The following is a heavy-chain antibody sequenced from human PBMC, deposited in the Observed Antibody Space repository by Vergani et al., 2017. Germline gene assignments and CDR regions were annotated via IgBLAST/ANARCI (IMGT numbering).Heavy chain of an antibody. V-gene: IGHV4-34*09. CDR3: ARMGGYDEGDAFRIGYFDS. D-gene: IGHD3-22*01. J-gene: IGHJ4*02. CDR1: GFTFSDYY. CDR2: IYSTGST. Sequence: QVQLVESGGGLVKPGGSLRLSCAASGFTFSDYYMTWLRQAPGKGLEWIGYIYSTGSTHHNPSLRRRINMSVDTSKNQFSLKLNSVTAADTAMYYCARMGGYDEGDAFRIGYFDSWGPGILVTVSS.